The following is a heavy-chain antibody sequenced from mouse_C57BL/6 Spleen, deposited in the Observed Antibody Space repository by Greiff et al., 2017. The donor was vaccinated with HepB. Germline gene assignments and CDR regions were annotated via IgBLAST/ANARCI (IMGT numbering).Heavy chain of an antibody. CDR1: GFNIKDYY. Sequence: DVHLVESGAELVRPGASVKLSCTASGFNIKDYYMHWVKQRPEQGLEWIGRIDPEDGDTEYAPKFQGKATMTADTSSNTAYLQLSSLTSEDTAVYYCTLRYYGSSFDYWGQGTTLTVSS. V-gene: IGHV14-1*01. CDR3: TLRYYGSSFDY. D-gene: IGHD1-1*01. CDR2: IDPEDGDT. J-gene: IGHJ2*01.